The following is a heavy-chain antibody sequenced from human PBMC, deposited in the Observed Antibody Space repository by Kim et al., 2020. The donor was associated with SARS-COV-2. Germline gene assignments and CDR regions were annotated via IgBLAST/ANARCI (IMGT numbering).Heavy chain of an antibody. J-gene: IGHJ3*02. D-gene: IGHD1-20*01. CDR3: ARDRGPYNWNPAGAFDS. V-gene: IGHV3-53*04. Sequence: VKGRFTISRHNSKNPLYLQMNSLMAEDTAVYYCARDRGPYNWNPAGAFDSWGQGTMVTVSS.